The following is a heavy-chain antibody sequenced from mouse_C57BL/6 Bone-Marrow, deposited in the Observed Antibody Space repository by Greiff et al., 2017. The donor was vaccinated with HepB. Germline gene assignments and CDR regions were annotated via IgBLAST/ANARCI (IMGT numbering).Heavy chain of an antibody. CDR1: GYTFTSYW. J-gene: IGHJ3*01. CDR2: IDPSDSYT. D-gene: IGHD1-1*01. V-gene: IGHV1-69*01. Sequence: QVHVKQPGAELVMPGASVKLSCKASGYTFTSYWMHWVKQRPGQGLEWIGEIDPSDSYTNYNQKFKGKSTLTVDKSSSTAYMQLSSLTSEDSAVYYCALYSLAYWGQGTLVTVSA. CDR3: ALYSLAY.